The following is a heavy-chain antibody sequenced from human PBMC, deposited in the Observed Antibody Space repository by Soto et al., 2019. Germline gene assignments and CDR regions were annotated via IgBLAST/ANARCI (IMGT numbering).Heavy chain of an antibody. Sequence: SETQSLTCPVSGGTVSSSSYYWGWVRQPPGKGLEWIGSVYYSGSTYYNPSLESRVTISVDKSKNQFSLKLMSLSAADTAVYYCGRLEGLATISYYFDYWGQGALVTVSS. J-gene: IGHJ4*02. V-gene: IGHV4-39*01. D-gene: IGHD3-9*01. CDR3: GRLEGLATISYYFDY. CDR2: VYYSGST. CDR1: GGTVSSSSYY.